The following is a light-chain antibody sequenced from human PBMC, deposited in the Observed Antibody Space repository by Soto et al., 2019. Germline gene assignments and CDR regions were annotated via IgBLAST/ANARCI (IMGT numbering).Light chain of an antibody. CDR2: AAS. Sequence: DLQMTQSPSSLSASVGVRVTITCRASQSISSYLNWYQQKPGKAPKLLIHAASSLQSGVPPRFSGSRPGADFTLTISRLQPEHFATYYCQQGYSTPSRTFGQGTQVEMK. CDR1: QSISSY. J-gene: IGKJ1*01. V-gene: IGKV1-39*01. CDR3: QQGYSTPSRT.